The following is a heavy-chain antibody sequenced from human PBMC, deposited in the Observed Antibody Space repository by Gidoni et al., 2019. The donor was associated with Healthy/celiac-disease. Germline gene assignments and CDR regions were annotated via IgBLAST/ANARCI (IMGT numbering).Heavy chain of an antibody. CDR1: FTSYG. D-gene: IGHD3-3*01. J-gene: IGHJ5*02. CDR2: ISAYNGNT. CDR3: ARDGEPITIFGVVIIPVNWFDP. Sequence: FTSYGISWVRQAPGQGLEWMGWISAYNGNTNYAQKLQGRVTMTTDTSTSTAYMELRSLRSDDTAVYYCARDGEPITIFGVVIIPVNWFDPWGQGTLVTVSS. V-gene: IGHV1-18*01.